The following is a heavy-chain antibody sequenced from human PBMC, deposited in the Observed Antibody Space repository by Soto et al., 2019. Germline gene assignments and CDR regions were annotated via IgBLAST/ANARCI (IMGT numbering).Heavy chain of an antibody. CDR2: IIPIFGTA. V-gene: IGHV1-69*01. CDR3: ARGGAVFCSGGSCYSNWFDP. J-gene: IGHJ5*02. D-gene: IGHD2-15*01. CDR1: GGTFSSYA. Sequence: QVQLVQSGAEVKQPGSSVKVSCKASGGTFSSYAISWVRQAPGQGLEWMGGIIPIFGTANYAQKFQGRVTITADESTSTAYMELSSLRSEDTAVYYCARGGAVFCSGGSCYSNWFDPWGQGTLVTVSS.